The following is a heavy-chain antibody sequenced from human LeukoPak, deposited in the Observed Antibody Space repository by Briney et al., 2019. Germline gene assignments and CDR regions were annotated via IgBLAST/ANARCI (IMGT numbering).Heavy chain of an antibody. D-gene: IGHD3-3*01. CDR3: AGEYYDFWSGSQYYFDY. J-gene: IGHJ4*02. Sequence: TGGSLRLSCVVSGFTFSSYWMTWVRQAPGKGLEWVASIKQDGSAKYYVDSVEGRFTISRDNAKNSLYLQMNSLRAEDTAVYYCAGEYYDFWSGSQYYFDYWGQGTLVTVSS. CDR1: GFTFSSYW. CDR2: IKQDGSAK. V-gene: IGHV3-7*01.